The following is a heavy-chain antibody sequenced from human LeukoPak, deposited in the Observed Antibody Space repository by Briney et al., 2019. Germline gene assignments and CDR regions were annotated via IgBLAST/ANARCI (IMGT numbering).Heavy chain of an antibody. CDR1: GFTFSSYS. CDR3: ARDLYYDFWSGYYTAVPFDY. Sequence: KPGGSLRLSCAASGFTFSSYSMNWVRQAPGKGLEWVSSISSSSSYIYYADSVKGRFTISRDNAKNSLYLQTNSLRAEDTAVYYCARDLYYDFWSGYYTAVPFDYWGQGTLVTVSS. J-gene: IGHJ4*02. D-gene: IGHD3-3*01. CDR2: ISSSSSYI. V-gene: IGHV3-21*01.